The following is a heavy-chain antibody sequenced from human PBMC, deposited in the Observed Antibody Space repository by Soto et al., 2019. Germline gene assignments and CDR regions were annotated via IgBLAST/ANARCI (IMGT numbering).Heavy chain of an antibody. CDR1: GFSLSTSGVG. Sequence: QITLKESGPTLVKPTQTLTLTCTFSGFSLSTSGVGVGWIRQPPGKALEWLALIYWDDDKRYSPSLKSRRTIPKGPSQNPVLLTMTNMYPVDTATYYCPHIKGCWHNALAIWGRGTMVTVSS. CDR2: IYWDDDK. D-gene: IGHD2-21*01. CDR3: PHIKGCWHNALAI. V-gene: IGHV2-5*02. J-gene: IGHJ3*02.